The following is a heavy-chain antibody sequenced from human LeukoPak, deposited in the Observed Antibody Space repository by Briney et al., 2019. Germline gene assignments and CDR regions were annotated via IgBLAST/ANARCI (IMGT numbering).Heavy chain of an antibody. D-gene: IGHD3-10*01. J-gene: IGHJ4*02. Sequence: SGESLKISCKGSGYSFTSYWIGWVRQMPGKGLEWRGIIYPGDSDTRYSPSFQGQVTISADKSISTPYLQWSSLKASDTAMYYCARRGGSGSYPFDYWGQGTLVTVSS. CDR1: GYSFTSYW. V-gene: IGHV5-51*01. CDR3: ARRGGSGSYPFDY. CDR2: IYPGDSDT.